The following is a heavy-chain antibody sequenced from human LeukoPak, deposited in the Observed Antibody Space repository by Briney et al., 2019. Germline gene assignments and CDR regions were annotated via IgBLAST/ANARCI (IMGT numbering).Heavy chain of an antibody. V-gene: IGHV3-30*04. Sequence: GRSLRLSCAASGFTFRSFALDWVRRSPGKGLEWVAVISFDGHNTFYAGSVKGRFTISRDNSKNTLYLQMNSLRAEDTAVYFCARSKGFGVLFHHYYYYALDVWGQGTTVTAAS. D-gene: IGHD3-10*01. CDR3: ARSKGFGVLFHHYYYYALDV. CDR1: GFTFRSFA. CDR2: ISFDGHNT. J-gene: IGHJ6*02.